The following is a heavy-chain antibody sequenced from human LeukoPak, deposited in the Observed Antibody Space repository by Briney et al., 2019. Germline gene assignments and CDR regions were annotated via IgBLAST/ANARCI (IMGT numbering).Heavy chain of an antibody. CDR2: ITASSTTI. Sequence: PGGSLRLSCAASGFSFSNYEMNWVRQAPGKGLEWISYITASSTTIYYADSVKGRFTISRDNSKNTLYLEMNSLRAEDTAIYYCAKMKGHPLPKYYMDVWGQGTTVTVS. CDR3: AKMKGHPLPKYYMDV. CDR1: GFSFSNYE. V-gene: IGHV3-48*03. J-gene: IGHJ6*03.